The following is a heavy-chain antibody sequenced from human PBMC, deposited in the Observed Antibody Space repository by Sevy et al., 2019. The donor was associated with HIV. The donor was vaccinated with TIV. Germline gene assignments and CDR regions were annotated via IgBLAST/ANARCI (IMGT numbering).Heavy chain of an antibody. V-gene: IGHV1-18*01. CDR1: GYTFTSYG. J-gene: IGHJ3*02. Sequence: ASVKVSCTASGYTFTSYGISWVRQAPGQGLEWMGWISAYNGNTNYAQKVQGRVTLTTDTSTSTAYMELRSLRSDDTAVYYCARGYYDFWSGYYRRDAFDIWGQGTMVTVSS. D-gene: IGHD3-3*01. CDR3: ARGYYDFWSGYYRRDAFDI. CDR2: ISAYNGNT.